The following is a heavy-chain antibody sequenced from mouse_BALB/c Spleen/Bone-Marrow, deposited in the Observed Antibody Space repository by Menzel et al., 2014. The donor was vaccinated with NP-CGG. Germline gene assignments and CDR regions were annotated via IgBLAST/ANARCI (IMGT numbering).Heavy chain of an antibody. J-gene: IGHJ2*01. V-gene: IGHV5-6-4*01. CDR2: ISSGGSYT. D-gene: IGHD4-1*01. CDR3: TREDTNWDFDY. Sequence: EVMLVESGGGLVKPGGSLKLSCAASGFTFSSYTMSWVRQTPEKRLEWVATISSGGSYTYYPDSAKGRFTISRDNAKNTLYLQMSSLKSEDTAMYYCTREDTNWDFDYWGQGTTLTVSS. CDR1: GFTFSSYT.